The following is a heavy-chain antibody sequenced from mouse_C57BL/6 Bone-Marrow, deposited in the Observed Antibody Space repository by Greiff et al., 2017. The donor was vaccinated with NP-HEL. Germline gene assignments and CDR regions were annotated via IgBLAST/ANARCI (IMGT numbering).Heavy chain of an antibody. CDR3: ARYWDGGDY. Sequence: QVQLQQPGAELVRPGTSVKLSCKASGYTFTSYWMHWVKQRPGQGLEWIGVIDPSDSYTNYNQKFKGKATLTVDTSSSTAYMQLSSLTSEDSAVYYCARYWDGGDYWGQGTTLTVSS. D-gene: IGHD4-1*01. CDR2: IDPSDSYT. CDR1: GYTFTSYW. V-gene: IGHV1-59*01. J-gene: IGHJ2*01.